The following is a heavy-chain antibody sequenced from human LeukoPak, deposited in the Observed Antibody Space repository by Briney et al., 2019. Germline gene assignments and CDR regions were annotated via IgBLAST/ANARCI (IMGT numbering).Heavy chain of an antibody. V-gene: IGHV3-73*01. CDR3: RGYYYDSSGYYLVDY. CDR1: GFTFSGSA. J-gene: IGHJ4*02. CDR2: IRSKANSYAT. D-gene: IGHD3-22*01. Sequence: PGGSLRLSCAASGFTFSGSAMHWVRQASGKGLEWVGRIRSKANSYATAYAASVKGRFTISRDDSKNTAYLQMHSLKTEDTAVYYCRGYYYDSSGYYLVDYWGQGTLVTVSS.